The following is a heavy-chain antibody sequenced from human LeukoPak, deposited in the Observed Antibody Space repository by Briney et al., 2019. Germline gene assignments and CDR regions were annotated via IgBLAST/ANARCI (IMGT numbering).Heavy chain of an antibody. D-gene: IGHD4-23*01. CDR3: ARDGGYGGNSKMAFDI. CDR1: GYTFTGYY. Sequence: ASVNVSCKASGYTFTGYYMHWVRQAPGQGLEWMGWINPNSGGTNYAQKFQGRVTMTRDTSISTAYMELSRLRSDDTAVYYCARDGGYGGNSKMAFDIWGQGTMVTVSS. V-gene: IGHV1-2*02. CDR2: INPNSGGT. J-gene: IGHJ3*02.